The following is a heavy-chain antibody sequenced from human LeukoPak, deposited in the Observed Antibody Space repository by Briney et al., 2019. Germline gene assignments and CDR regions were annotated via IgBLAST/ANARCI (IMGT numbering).Heavy chain of an antibody. D-gene: IGHD3-22*01. CDR3: ARCTYYYDSSGYYGADYYYYYMDV. CDR1: GFTFSSYW. V-gene: IGHV3-7*01. Sequence: GGSLRLSCAASGFTFSSYWMSWVRQAPGKGLEWVANIKQDGSEKYYVDSVKGRFTISRDNAKNSLYLQMNSLRAEDTAVYYCARCTYYYDSSGYYGADYYYYYMDVWGKGTTVTVSS. J-gene: IGHJ6*03. CDR2: IKQDGSEK.